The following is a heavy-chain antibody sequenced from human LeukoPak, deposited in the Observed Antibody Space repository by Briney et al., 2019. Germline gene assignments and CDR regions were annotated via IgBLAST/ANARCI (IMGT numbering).Heavy chain of an antibody. D-gene: IGHD3-22*01. CDR1: GSTFSTYA. CDR3: ATTRDYYDNSGYTLLQD. J-gene: IGHJ1*01. CDR2: IIPILGTS. Sequence: ASVKVSCKASGSTFSTYAVNWVRRAPGQGLEWMGGIIPILGTSNYAQSFQGRLTITADESSGTAYMALSSLRSEDTAIYYCATTRDYYDNSGYTLLQDWGQGTLVTVSS. V-gene: IGHV1-69*13.